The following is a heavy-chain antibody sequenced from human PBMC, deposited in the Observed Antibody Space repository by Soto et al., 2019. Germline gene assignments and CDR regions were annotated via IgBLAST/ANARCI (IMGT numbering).Heavy chain of an antibody. V-gene: IGHV4-59*01. CDR3: ARSEHDYVWGSHWFDP. CDR2: IYYSGST. J-gene: IGHJ5*01. Sequence: ASETLSLTCTVSGVSISSYYWSWIRQPPGKGLEWVGDIYYSGSTNYKASLKSRVTISVDTSKNKLSLKLRSVRAADTAVYYCARSEHDYVWGSHWFDPWGQGTLVTVSS. CDR1: GVSISSYY. D-gene: IGHD3-16*01.